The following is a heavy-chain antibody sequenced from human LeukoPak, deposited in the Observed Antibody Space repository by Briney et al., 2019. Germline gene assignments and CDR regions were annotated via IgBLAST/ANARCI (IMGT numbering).Heavy chain of an antibody. V-gene: IGHV3-11*01. J-gene: IGHJ5*02. CDR3: ARDAGSGSYYNYPPRFDP. D-gene: IGHD3-10*01. Sequence: GGSLRLSCAASGFTFSDYYMSWIRQAPGKGLEWVSYISSSGSFIYYADSVKGRFTISRDNAKNSLYLQMNSLRAEDTAVYYCARDAGSGSYYNYPPRFDPWGQGTLVTVSS. CDR1: GFTFSDYY. CDR2: ISSSGSFI.